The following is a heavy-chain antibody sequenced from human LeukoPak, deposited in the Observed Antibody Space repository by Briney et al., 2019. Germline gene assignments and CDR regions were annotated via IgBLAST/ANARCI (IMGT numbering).Heavy chain of an antibody. D-gene: IGHD3-9*01. CDR2: ISSSGSTI. Sequence: GGFLRLFCAAFGFTFSSYEMNWVRQAPGKGLEWVSYISSSGSTIYYADSVKGRFTISRDNAKNSLYLQMNSLRAEDTAVYYCARDPAYYDILTGYYNYGMDVWGKGTTVTVSS. J-gene: IGHJ6*04. V-gene: IGHV3-48*03. CDR3: ARDPAYYDILTGYYNYGMDV. CDR1: GFTFSSYE.